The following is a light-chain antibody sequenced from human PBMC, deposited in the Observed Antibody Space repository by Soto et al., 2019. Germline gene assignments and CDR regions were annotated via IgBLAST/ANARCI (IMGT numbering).Light chain of an antibody. V-gene: IGLV1-47*02. J-gene: IGLJ1*01. Sequence: QSVLTQPPSASGTPGQRVTISCSGRKANIGNNFVCWYRQLPGPAPKLLIYSTDQRPSGAPDRFYGSKSGTSASLAISGLRSEDEADYYCVAWDDSLSGLGFGTGTKVTVL. CDR2: STD. CDR1: KANIGNNF. CDR3: VAWDDSLSGLG.